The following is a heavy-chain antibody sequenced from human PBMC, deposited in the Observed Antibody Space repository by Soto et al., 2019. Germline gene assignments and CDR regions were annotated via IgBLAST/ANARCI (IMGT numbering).Heavy chain of an antibody. Sequence: PSETLSLTCTVSGGSISSGDYYWSWIRQPPGKGLEWIGYIYYSGSTYYNPSLKSRVTISVDTSKNQFSLKLSSVTAADTAVYYCASGPMLGGDWALDCWGQGTLVTVSS. J-gene: IGHJ4*02. CDR1: GGSISSGDYY. V-gene: IGHV4-30-4*01. D-gene: IGHD2-21*02. CDR2: IYYSGST. CDR3: ASGPMLGGDWALDC.